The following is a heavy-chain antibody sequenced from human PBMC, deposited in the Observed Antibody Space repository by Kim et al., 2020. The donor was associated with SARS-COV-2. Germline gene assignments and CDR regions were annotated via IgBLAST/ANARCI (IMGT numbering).Heavy chain of an antibody. D-gene: IGHD4-17*01. CDR1: GFTVSSNY. CDR3: ARSLAVTTIDSEYFQH. J-gene: IGHJ1*01. CDR2: IYSGGST. V-gene: IGHV3-53*01. Sequence: GGSLRLSCAASGFTVSSNYMSWVRQAPGKGLEWVSVIYSGGSTYYADSVKGRFTISRDNSKNTLYLQMNSLRAEDTAVYYCARSLAVTTIDSEYFQHWGQGTLVTVSS.